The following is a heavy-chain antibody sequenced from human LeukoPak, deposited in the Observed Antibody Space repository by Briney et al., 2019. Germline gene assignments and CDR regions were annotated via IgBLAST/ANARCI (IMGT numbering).Heavy chain of an antibody. D-gene: IGHD2-2*01. CDR2: ISSSGSTI. CDR3: ARDSRPNPLYCSSTSCRNPPDY. V-gene: IGHV3-48*03. Sequence: GGSLRLSCAASGFTFSSYETNWVRQAPGKGLEWVSYISSSGSTIYYADSVKGRFAISRDNAKNSLYLQMNSLRAEDTAVYYCARDSRPNPLYCSSTSCRNPPDYWGQGTLVTVSS. J-gene: IGHJ4*02. CDR1: GFTFSSYE.